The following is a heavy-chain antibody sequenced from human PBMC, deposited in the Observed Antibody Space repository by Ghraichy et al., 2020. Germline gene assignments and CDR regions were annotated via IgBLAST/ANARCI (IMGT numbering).Heavy chain of an antibody. CDR1: GFTFSSYS. D-gene: IGHD3-22*01. V-gene: IGHV3-48*02. Sequence: GGSLRLSCAASGFTFSSYSMNWVRQAPGKGLEWVSYISSSSSTIYYADSVKGRFTISRDNAKNSLYLQMNSLRDEDTAVYYCAREPSSGYYYYYYYMDVWGKGTTVTVSS. CDR3: AREPSSGYYYYYYYMDV. CDR2: ISSSSSTI. J-gene: IGHJ6*03.